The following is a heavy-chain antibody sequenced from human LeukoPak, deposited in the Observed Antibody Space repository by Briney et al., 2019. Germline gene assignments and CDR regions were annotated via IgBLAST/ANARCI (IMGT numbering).Heavy chain of an antibody. CDR3: AKLPRGSGSYYAFDY. Sequence: GGSLRLSCAASGFTFSSYAMSCVPQAPGEGLEWVSAISGSGGSTYYADSVKGRFTISRDNSKNTLYLQMNSLRAEDTAVYYCAKLPRGSGSYYAFDYWGQGTLVTVSS. D-gene: IGHD3-10*01. V-gene: IGHV3-23*01. CDR1: GFTFSSYA. J-gene: IGHJ4*02. CDR2: ISGSGGST.